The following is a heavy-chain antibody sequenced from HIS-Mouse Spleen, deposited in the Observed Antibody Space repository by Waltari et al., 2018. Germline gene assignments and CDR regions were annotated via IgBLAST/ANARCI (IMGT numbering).Heavy chain of an antibody. V-gene: IGHV4-59*01. CDR1: GGPISSYY. D-gene: IGHD1-1*01. CDR2: IYNSGST. J-gene: IGHJ4*02. CDR3: AREGLERYYFDY. Sequence: QVQLQESGPGLVTPSETLSLTCTVSGGPISSYYWSWIRQPPGKGLEWIGYIYNSGSTNYNPSLKSRVTISVDTSKNQFSLKLSSVTAADTAVYYCAREGLERYYFDYWGQGTLVTVSS.